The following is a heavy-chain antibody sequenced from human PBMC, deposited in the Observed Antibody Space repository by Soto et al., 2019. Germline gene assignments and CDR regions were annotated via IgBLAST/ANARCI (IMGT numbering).Heavy chain of an antibody. CDR3: ARMESFGSLNWFDP. D-gene: IGHD5-18*01. CDR2: VNPGSGDT. CDR1: GYTFTNND. V-gene: IGHV1-8*02. J-gene: IGHJ5*02. Sequence: ASVKVSCKASGYTFTNNDVSWVRQATGQGLEWMGWVNPGSGDTGYAQKFQGRVTMTRDISIATAYMELNSLTSEDTAIYYCARMESFGSLNWFDPWGQGILVTVSS.